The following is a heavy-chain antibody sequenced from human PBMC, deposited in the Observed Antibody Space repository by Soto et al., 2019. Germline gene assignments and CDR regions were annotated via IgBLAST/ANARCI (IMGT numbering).Heavy chain of an antibody. J-gene: IGHJ4*02. CDR3: AKEALTVAGNNFDS. CDR2: ISGSGAGT. V-gene: IGHV3-23*01. D-gene: IGHD6-19*01. CDR1: GFTFTTYA. Sequence: EIELLESGGGLVQPGGSLRLSCAASGFTFTTYAMGWVRQAPGKGLEWVSSISGSGAGTFYADSVKGRFTISRDNAKKMVYLQMSGLRADDTAVYYCAKEALTVAGNNFDSWGQGTLVTVSS.